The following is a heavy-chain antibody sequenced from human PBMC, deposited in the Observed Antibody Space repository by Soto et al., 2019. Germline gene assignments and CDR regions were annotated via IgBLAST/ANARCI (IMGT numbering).Heavy chain of an antibody. D-gene: IGHD5-18*01. V-gene: IGHV1-18*01. CDR1: GYTFYSHS. Sequence: QAQLVQSGAEVRKPGASVKVSCKASGYTFYSHSISWVRQAPGQGLEWMGRINADYGNTQYAQKFRGRVTMTTDTSTTTVYMAPTNLRSDDTVVYYCARCIQGVDYYGMDVWLQGTKVTVSS. CDR2: INADYGNT. CDR3: ARCIQGVDYYGMDV. J-gene: IGHJ6*02.